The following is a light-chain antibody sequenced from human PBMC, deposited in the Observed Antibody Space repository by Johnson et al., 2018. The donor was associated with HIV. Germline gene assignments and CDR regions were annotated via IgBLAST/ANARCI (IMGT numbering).Light chain of an antibody. CDR1: SSNIGNNY. Sequence: HSVLTQPPSVSAAPGQKVTISCSGSSSNIGNNYVSWYQQLPGTAPKLLIYDNNKRPSGIPDRFSGSKSGTSATLGITGLPTGDEADYYCGTGDSSLRTGVFGTGTKVTVL. J-gene: IGLJ1*01. V-gene: IGLV1-51*01. CDR3: GTGDSSLRTGV. CDR2: DNN.